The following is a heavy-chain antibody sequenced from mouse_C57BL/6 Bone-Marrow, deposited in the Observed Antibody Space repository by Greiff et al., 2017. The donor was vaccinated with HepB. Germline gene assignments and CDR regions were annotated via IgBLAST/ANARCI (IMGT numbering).Heavy chain of an antibody. D-gene: IGHD3-2*02. V-gene: IGHV1-80*01. CDR2: IYPGDGDT. Sequence: LQQSGASVMISCKASGYAFSSSWMNWVKQRPGKGLEWIGQIYPGDGDTNYNGKFKGKATLTADKSSSTAYMQLSSLTSEDSAVYFCARQLRLRGFAYWGQGTLVTVTA. CDR1: GYAFSSSW. CDR3: ARQLRLRGFAY. J-gene: IGHJ3*01.